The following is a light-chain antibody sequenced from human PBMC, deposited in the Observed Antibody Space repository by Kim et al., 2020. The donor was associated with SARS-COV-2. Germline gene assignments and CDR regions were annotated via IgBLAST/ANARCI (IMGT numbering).Light chain of an antibody. CDR2: DAS. CDR1: QTISTW. Sequence: AASVGDRATIPCRASQTISTWLAWYQQKPGKPPNALISDASSLESGVPSRFSGSGSGTEFTLTISSLQPDDFATYYCQEYNSDFTFGPGTKVDIK. J-gene: IGKJ3*01. CDR3: QEYNSDFT. V-gene: IGKV1-5*01.